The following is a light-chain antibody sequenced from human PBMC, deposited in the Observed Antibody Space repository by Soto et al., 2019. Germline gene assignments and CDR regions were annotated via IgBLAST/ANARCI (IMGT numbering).Light chain of an antibody. CDR3: CSYAGSYTWV. J-gene: IGLJ1*01. V-gene: IGLV2-11*01. CDR2: EVT. CDR1: SSDVGGYNY. Sequence: QSALTQPRSVSGSPGQSVTISCTGTSSDVGGYNYVSWYEQHPVKAPKLMIYEVTKRPSGVPDRFSGSKSGNTDSLTISGLQAEDEADYYCCSYAGSYTWVFGTGTKPTVL.